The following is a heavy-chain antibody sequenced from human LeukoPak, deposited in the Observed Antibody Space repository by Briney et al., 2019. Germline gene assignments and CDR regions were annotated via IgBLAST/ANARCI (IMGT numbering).Heavy chain of an antibody. V-gene: IGHV1-46*01. CDR3: ARVHRLDSSGWH. D-gene: IGHD6-19*01. CDR2: INPSGGST. J-gene: IGHJ4*02. CDR1: GYXFTSYY. Sequence: GASVKVSCKASGYXFTSYYIHWVRQAPGQGLEWMGIINPSGGSTSYAQKFQGRVTMTRDTSTSTVYMELSSLRSEDTAVYYCARVHRLDSSGWHWGQGTLVTVSS.